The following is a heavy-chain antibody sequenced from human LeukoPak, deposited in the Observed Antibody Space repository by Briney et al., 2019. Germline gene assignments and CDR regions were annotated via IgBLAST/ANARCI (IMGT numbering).Heavy chain of an antibody. CDR3: ATSPFVRGVAHFDY. Sequence: ASVKVSCKVSGYTLTELSMRWVRQAPGKGLEWMGVFDPEDGETIYAQKFQGRVTMTEDTSTDTAYMELSSLRSEDTAVYYCATSPFVRGVAHFDYWGQGTLVTVSS. J-gene: IGHJ4*02. CDR2: FDPEDGET. D-gene: IGHD3-10*01. V-gene: IGHV1-24*01. CDR1: GYTLTELS.